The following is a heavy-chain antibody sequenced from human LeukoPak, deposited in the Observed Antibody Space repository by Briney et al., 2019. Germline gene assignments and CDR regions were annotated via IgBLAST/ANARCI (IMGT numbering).Heavy chain of an antibody. CDR2: IKQDGSEK. J-gene: IGHJ4*02. CDR1: GFTFTSYW. V-gene: IGHV3-7*01. D-gene: IGHD3-9*01. Sequence: GGSLRLSCAASGFTFTSYWMSWVRQAPGKGLEWVANIKQDGSEKYYVDSVEGRFTISRDNAKNSLYLQMNSLRAEDTAVYYCARVLTGYYYFDYWGQGTLVTVSS. CDR3: ARVLTGYYYFDY.